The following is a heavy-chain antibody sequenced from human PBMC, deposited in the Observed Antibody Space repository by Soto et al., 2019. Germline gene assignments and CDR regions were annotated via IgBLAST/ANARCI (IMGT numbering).Heavy chain of an antibody. J-gene: IGHJ4*02. Sequence: QVQRVQSGAEVKRPGASVKVSCKVSGYTLTELSMHWVRQAPGKGLEWMGGFDPEDGETIYAQKFQGRVTMTEDTSTDTAYMELSSLSSEDTAVYYCATGLDYYDSSGYRRAACDYWGQGNLVTVSS. CDR1: GYTLTELS. V-gene: IGHV1-24*01. CDR2: FDPEDGET. D-gene: IGHD3-22*01. CDR3: ATGLDYYDSSGYRRAACDY.